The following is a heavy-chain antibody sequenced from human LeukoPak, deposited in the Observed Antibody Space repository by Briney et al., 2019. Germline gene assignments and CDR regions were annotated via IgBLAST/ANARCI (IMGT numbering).Heavy chain of an antibody. CDR1: GGTFSSYA. J-gene: IGHJ4*02. CDR2: IIPIFGTA. Sequence: ASVKVSCKASGGTFSSYAISWVRQAPGQGLEWMGGIIPIFGTANYAQKFQGRVTITADKSTSTAYMELSSLRSEDTAVYYCARGFHYGDYEVYWGQGTLVTVSS. CDR3: ARGFHYGDYEVY. V-gene: IGHV1-69*06. D-gene: IGHD4-17*01.